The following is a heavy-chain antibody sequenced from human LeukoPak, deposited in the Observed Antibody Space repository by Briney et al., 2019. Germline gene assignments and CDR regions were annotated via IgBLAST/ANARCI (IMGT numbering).Heavy chain of an antibody. CDR1: GFTFSSYG. J-gene: IGHJ6*02. Sequence: PGGSLRLSCAASGFTFSSYGMHWVRQAPGKGLEWVAVIWYDGSNKYYADSVKGQFTISRDNSKNTLYLQMNSLRAEDTAVYYCAREDSSGYYGMDVWGQGTTVTVSS. CDR3: AREDSSGYYGMDV. V-gene: IGHV3-33*01. CDR2: IWYDGSNK. D-gene: IGHD3-22*01.